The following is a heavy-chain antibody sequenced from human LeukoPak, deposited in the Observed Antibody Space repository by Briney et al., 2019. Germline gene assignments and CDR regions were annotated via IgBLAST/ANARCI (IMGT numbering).Heavy chain of an antibody. CDR2: ISGYNGNT. CDR3: VRDESVFDI. V-gene: IGHV1-18*01. Sequence: ASVKVSCKASDYTLIDYVISWVRQAPGQGLEWMGWISGYNGNTNYAQKLQGRVTMTTDTSSTTAYMELRSLRSDDTAVYYCVRDESVFDIWGQGTMVTVSS. CDR1: DYTLIDYV. J-gene: IGHJ3*02. D-gene: IGHD5/OR15-5a*01.